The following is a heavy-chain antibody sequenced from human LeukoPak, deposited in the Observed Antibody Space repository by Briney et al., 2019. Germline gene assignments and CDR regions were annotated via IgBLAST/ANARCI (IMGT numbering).Heavy chain of an antibody. V-gene: IGHV1-18*01. J-gene: IGHJ4*02. D-gene: IGHD3-10*01. CDR1: GYIFTNYG. CDR3: ARDYYGSGSYYDY. Sequence: ASVKVSCKASGYIFTNYGISWVRQAPGQGLEWMGWISAYSGDANYAQNLQGRVTMTTDTSTSTAYMELRSLRSDDTAVYYCARDYYGSGSYYDYWGQGTLVTVSS. CDR2: ISAYSGDA.